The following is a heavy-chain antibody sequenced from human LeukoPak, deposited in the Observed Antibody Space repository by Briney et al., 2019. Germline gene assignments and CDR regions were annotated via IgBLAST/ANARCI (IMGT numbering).Heavy chain of an antibody. CDR1: GGSIRSSYYY. CDR2: IYDSGST. D-gene: IGHD2-8*01. CDR3: ARDDLKVWATRYYYYGMDV. Sequence: PSETLSLTCTVSGGSIRSSYYYWGWIRQPPGKGLEWIGSIYDSGSTYYNPSLKSRVTISVDTSKNQFSLKLSSVTAADTAVYYCARDDLKVWATRYYYYGMDVWGQGTTVTVSS. J-gene: IGHJ6*02. V-gene: IGHV4-39*07.